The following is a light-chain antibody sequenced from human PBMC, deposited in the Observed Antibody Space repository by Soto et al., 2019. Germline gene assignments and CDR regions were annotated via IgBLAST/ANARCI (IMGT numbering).Light chain of an antibody. CDR2: GTS. CDR3: QQCGSLPGT. CDR1: QSINGNY. V-gene: IGKV3-20*01. J-gene: IGKJ1*01. Sequence: EIVLTQSPGTLSLSQGDRATLSCRASQSINGNYLHWYQQKPGQAPRLLIFGTSSRATGIPDRFIGGGSGTDFTLTISRLEPEDFAVYYCQQCGSLPGTFGQGTKVESK.